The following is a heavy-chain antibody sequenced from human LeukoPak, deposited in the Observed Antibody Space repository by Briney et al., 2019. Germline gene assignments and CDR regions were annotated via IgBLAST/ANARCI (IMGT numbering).Heavy chain of an antibody. CDR1: GFSFDDYA. V-gene: IGHV3-9*01. D-gene: IGHD3-16*01. J-gene: IGHJ3*02. CDR2: ISWSSVSI. CDR3: AKRKAGGYALDI. Sequence: GGSLRLSCAALGFSFDDYAMYWVRQAPGKGLEWVSGISWSSVSIGYADSVKGRFTISRDNAKNSLYLQMNSLKAEDTALYYCAKRKAGGYALDIWGQGTMATVSS.